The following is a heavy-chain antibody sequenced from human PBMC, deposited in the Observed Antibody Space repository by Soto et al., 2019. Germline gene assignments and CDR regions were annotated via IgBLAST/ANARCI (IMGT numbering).Heavy chain of an antibody. D-gene: IGHD4-17*01. CDR1: GVTFSSYG. CDR3: ARVSPRSLTTVVTEFDY. J-gene: IGHJ4*02. V-gene: IGHV3-33*01. Sequence: GGSLRLSCAASGVTFSSYGMHWVRQAPGKGLEWVAVIWYDGSNKYYADSVKGRFTISRDNSKNALYLQMNSLRAEDTAVYYCARVSPRSLTTVVTEFDYWGQGTLVTVSS. CDR2: IWYDGSNK.